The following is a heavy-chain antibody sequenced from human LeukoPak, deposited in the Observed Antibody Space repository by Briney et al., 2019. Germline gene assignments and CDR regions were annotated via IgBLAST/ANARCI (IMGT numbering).Heavy chain of an antibody. CDR3: ARDGGEGSYYGLDY. CDR1: GGSISSGGYY. D-gene: IGHD1-26*01. J-gene: IGHJ4*02. V-gene: IGHV4-30-2*01. CDR2: IYHSGST. Sequence: SETLSLTCTVSGGSISSGGYYWSWIRQPPGKGLEWIGYIYHSGSTYYNPSLKSRVTISVDMSKNQFSLRLRSVTAADTAVYYCARDGGEGSYYGLDYWGQGTLVTVSS.